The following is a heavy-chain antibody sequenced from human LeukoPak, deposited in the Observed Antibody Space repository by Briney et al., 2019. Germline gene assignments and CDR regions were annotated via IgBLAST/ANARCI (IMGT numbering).Heavy chain of an antibody. CDR2: ISSSGSTI. CDR3: ARCVRYYYSYGMDV. D-gene: IGHD6-6*01. Sequence: PGGSLRLSCAAAGFTFSSYERNWVRQAPGKGLEWVSYISSSGSTIYYADSVKGRFTISTDNATNSLYHPMNSLRAEDTAGCYCARCVRYYYSYGMDVWGKGTTVTVSS. J-gene: IGHJ6*04. V-gene: IGHV3-48*03. CDR1: GFTFSSYE.